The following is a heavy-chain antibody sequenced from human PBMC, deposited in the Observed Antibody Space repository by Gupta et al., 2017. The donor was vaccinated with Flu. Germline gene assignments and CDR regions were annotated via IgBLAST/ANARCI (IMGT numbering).Heavy chain of an antibody. Sequence: EEQLVQSGAEVKKPGESLKISCKASGYIFPEYWIGWVRQMPGKGLEWVGIIYPGDSDTRYSPSMQGQVTISADKSISTAFLQWSSLKASDTAMYYCARPARAAVWGSYRPQGGFDIWGQGTLVTVSS. V-gene: IGHV5-51*01. D-gene: IGHD3-16*02. CDR1: GYIFPEYW. CDR3: ARPARAAVWGSYRPQGGFDI. J-gene: IGHJ3*02. CDR2: IYPGDSDT.